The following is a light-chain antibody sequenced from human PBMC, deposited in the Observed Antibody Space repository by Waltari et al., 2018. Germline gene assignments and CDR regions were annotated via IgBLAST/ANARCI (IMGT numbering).Light chain of an antibody. Sequence: QSALTQPASVSGSPGQSITISCIGTSSDIGGYNYVSWYQQHPGKAPIVLFYNVNNRPSGVPDAFSGSKSGNTASLTISGLQAEDEADYFCCLYASSYTPFFVFGTGTKLTVL. CDR2: NVN. CDR3: CLYASSYTPFFV. V-gene: IGLV2-14*03. CDR1: SSDIGGYNY. J-gene: IGLJ1*01.